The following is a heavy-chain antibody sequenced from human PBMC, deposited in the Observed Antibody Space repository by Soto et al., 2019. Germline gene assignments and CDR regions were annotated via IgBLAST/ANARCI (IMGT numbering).Heavy chain of an antibody. CDR3: ARGSAGITGTTYAFDI. V-gene: IGHV1-8*01. CDR1: GYTFTSYD. CDR2: MNPNSGNT. Sequence: ASVKVSCKASGYTFTSYDINWVRQATGQGLEWMGWMNPNSGNTGYAQKFQGRVTMTRNTSISTAYMELSNLRSEDTAVYYCARGSAGITGTTYAFDIWGQGTMVTVSS. J-gene: IGHJ3*02. D-gene: IGHD1-7*01.